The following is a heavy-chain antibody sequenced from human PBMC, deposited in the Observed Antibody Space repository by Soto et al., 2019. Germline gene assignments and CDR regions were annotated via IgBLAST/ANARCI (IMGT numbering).Heavy chain of an antibody. J-gene: IGHJ4*02. CDR3: TVWIEGACY. CDR2: SKNRGQGFTI. D-gene: IGHD3-16*01. Sequence: HLVASGGGLVQPGGSLRLSCAASGFTFNDHYTDWVRQAPGKGLEWVARSKNRGQGFTIEYAASLKGRFTISRDDSANSLYLQMNSLETDDTAVYYCTVWIEGACYWGRGILVTVSS. V-gene: IGHV3-72*01. CDR1: GFTFNDHY.